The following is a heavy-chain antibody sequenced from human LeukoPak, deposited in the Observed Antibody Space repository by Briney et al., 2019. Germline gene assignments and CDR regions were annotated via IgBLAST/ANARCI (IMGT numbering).Heavy chain of an antibody. Sequence: ASVKVSCKASGYTFTGYYMHWVRQAPGQGLEWMGWINPNSGGTNYAQKFQGRVTMTRDTSISTAYMELSRLRSDGTAVYYCARAYCSGGSCYDYYYYYMDVWGKGTTVTISS. CDR3: ARAYCSGGSCYDYYYYYMDV. D-gene: IGHD2-15*01. CDR2: INPNSGGT. CDR1: GYTFTGYY. V-gene: IGHV1-2*02. J-gene: IGHJ6*03.